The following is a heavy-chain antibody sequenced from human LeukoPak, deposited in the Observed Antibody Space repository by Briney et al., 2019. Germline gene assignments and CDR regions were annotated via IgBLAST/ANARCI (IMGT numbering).Heavy chain of an antibody. Sequence: GGSLRLSCIGSGFTFSNFWMNWVRQAPGKGLEWVATIKQDGSEEYYVDSVKGRFIISRDNAKNSLSLQMNSLRVEDSAVYFCAGSSGFIPYHWGQGTLVTVSS. CDR3: AGSSGFIPYH. J-gene: IGHJ1*01. V-gene: IGHV3-7*01. D-gene: IGHD3-10*01. CDR1: GFTFSNFW. CDR2: IKQDGSEE.